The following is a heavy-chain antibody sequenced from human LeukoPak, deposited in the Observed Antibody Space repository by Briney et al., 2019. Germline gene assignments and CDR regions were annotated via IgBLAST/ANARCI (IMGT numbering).Heavy chain of an antibody. CDR3: ARLNHGGLLRYFDWPQGGIRF. V-gene: IGHV3-7*01. J-gene: IGHJ4*02. D-gene: IGHD3-9*01. Sequence: GGSLRLTCAASGFTFSSYWMSWVRQAPGKGLEWVANIKQDGSESYYVDSVKGRFTISRDNAKNSLYLQMNSLRAEDTAVYYCARLNHGGLLRYFDWPQGGIRFGGQGTLVTVSS. CDR2: IKQDGSES. CDR1: GFTFSSYW.